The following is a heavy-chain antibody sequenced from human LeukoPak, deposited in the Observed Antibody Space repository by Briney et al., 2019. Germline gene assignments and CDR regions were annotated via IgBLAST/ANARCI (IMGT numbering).Heavy chain of an antibody. CDR2: ISSSGST. J-gene: IGHJ6*03. CDR1: GDSISSGDYY. V-gene: IGHV4-61*02. Sequence: PSETLSLTCTVSGDSISSGDYYWSWVRQPAGKGLEWIGRISSSGSTNYNPSLKSRVTISVDTSKNQFSLKLSSVTAADTAVYYCARLNPLTQSQRYYYYYYMDVWGKGTTVTVSS. D-gene: IGHD3-9*01. CDR3: ARLNPLTQSQRYYYYYYMDV.